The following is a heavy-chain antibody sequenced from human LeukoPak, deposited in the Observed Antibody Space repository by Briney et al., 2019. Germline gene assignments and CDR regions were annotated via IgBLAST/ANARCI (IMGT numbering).Heavy chain of an antibody. J-gene: IGHJ3*02. CDR1: GYTFINYG. V-gene: IGHV1-18*01. CDR3: ARAGWYELPRYAFDI. CDR2: ISPFNGKT. Sequence: ASVKVSCKASGYTFINYGFNWIRRQAPGQGLEWMGWISPFNGKTVYAQKLQARLTLTTDTSTNTAYMELRSLRSDDTAVYYCARAGWYELPRYAFDIWGQGTMVTVSS. D-gene: IGHD6-19*01.